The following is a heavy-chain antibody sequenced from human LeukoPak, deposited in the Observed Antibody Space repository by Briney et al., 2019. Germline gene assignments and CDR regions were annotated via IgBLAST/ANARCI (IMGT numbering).Heavy chain of an antibody. J-gene: IGHJ3*02. Sequence: GGSLRLSCAASGFPFNTYWMSWVRQAPGKGLEWVANIKEGGSEEHYVDSVKGRFTISRDNAKNSLYLQMNSLTAADTALYYCTPEVWELQGASDIWGQGTMVTVSS. D-gene: IGHD1-26*01. CDR2: IKEGGSEE. CDR3: TPEVWELQGASDI. CDR1: GFPFNTYW. V-gene: IGHV3-7*01.